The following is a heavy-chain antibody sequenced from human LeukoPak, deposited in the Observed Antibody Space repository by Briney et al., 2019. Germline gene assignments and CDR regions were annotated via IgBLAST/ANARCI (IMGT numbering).Heavy chain of an antibody. CDR1: GFTFSSYG. CDR2: IWYGGSNK. CDR3: ARVDAALDY. J-gene: IGHJ4*02. D-gene: IGHD6-6*01. V-gene: IGHV3-33*08. Sequence: PGGSLRLSCAASGFTFSSYGMHWVRQAPGKGLEWVAVIWYGGSNKYYADSVKGRFTISRDNARNSLYLQMNSLRAEDTAIYYCARVDAALDYWGQGTLVTVSS.